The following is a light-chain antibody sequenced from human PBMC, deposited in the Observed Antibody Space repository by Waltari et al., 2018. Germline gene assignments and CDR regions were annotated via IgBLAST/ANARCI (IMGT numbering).Light chain of an antibody. CDR2: TIS. V-gene: IGKV3-20*01. CDR1: QSISSGY. Sequence: IVLTQSPDTLSLSPGERATPSCRASQSISSGYLAWYQQSPGQAPRPLIYTISSRASGIPDRFSGSVSGTDFTLTISRLEPEDFAVYYCQQYGGSSWTFGQGTKVEVK. CDR3: QQYGGSSWT. J-gene: IGKJ1*01.